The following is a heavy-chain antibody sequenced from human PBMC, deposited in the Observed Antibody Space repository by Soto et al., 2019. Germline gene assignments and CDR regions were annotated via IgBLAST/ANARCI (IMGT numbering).Heavy chain of an antibody. CDR2: IKQDGSER. CDR3: ARDSGTSDY. J-gene: IGHJ4*02. V-gene: IGHV3-7*01. Sequence: GGSLRLSCAGSGFTFSTYWMSWVRQAPGKGLEWVANIKQDGSERYYVDSVKGRFTISRDNTKNSLYLQMNSLRAEDTAVYYCARDSGTSDYWGQGTLVTVSS. D-gene: IGHD1-1*01. CDR1: GFTFSTYW.